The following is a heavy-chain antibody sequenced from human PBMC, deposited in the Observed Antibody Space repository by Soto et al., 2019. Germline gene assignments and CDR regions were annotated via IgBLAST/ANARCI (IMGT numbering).Heavy chain of an antibody. D-gene: IGHD4-17*01. CDR1: GGSISSYY. V-gene: IGHV4-59*01. Sequence: SETLSLTCTVSGGSISSYYWSWIRQPPGKGLEWIGYIYYSGSTNYNPSLKSRVTISVDTSKNQFSLKLSSVTAADTAVYYCARSPRGYGDYDVRFGTRFDPWGQGTLVTVSS. CDR3: ARSPRGYGDYDVRFGTRFDP. CDR2: IYYSGST. J-gene: IGHJ5*02.